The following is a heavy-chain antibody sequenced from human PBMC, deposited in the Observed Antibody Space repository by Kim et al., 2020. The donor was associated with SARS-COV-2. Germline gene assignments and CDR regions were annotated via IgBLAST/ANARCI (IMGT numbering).Heavy chain of an antibody. Sequence: SETLSLTCAVYGGSFSGYYWSWIRQPPGKGLEWIGEINHSGSTNYNPSLKSRVTISVDTSKNQFSLKLSSVTAADTAVYYCARGAIAVAGTGGFDYFDYWGQGTLVTVSS. J-gene: IGHJ4*02. CDR1: GGSFSGYY. CDR3: ARGAIAVAGTGGFDYFDY. D-gene: IGHD6-19*01. CDR2: INHSGST. V-gene: IGHV4-34*01.